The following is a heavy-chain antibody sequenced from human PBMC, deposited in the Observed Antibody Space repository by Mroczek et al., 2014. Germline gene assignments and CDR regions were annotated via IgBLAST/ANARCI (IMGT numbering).Heavy chain of an antibody. CDR1: GGSFSGYY. D-gene: IGHD4-17*01. V-gene: IGHV4-34*01. J-gene: IGHJ6*03. CDR3: ARRAGDYTEDAYYYYYMDV. CDR2: INHSGST. Sequence: QVQLQQWGAGLLKPSETLSLTCAVYGGSFSGYYWSWIRQPPGKGLEWIGEINHSGSTNYNPSLKSRVTISVDTSKNQFSLKLSSVTAADTAVYYCARRAGDYTEDAYYYYYMDVWGKGTTVTVSS.